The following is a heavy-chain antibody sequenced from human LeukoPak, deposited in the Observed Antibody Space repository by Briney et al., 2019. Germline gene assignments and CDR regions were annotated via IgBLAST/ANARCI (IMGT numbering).Heavy chain of an antibody. CDR3: ARVADNYYGSGSTDY. V-gene: IGHV3-48*03. Sequence: GGSLRLSCAASGFTFSSYEMNWVRQAPGKGLEWVSYISSSGSTIYYADSVKGRFTISRDNAKNSLYLQMNSLRAEDTAVYYCARVADNYYGSGSTDYWGQGTLVTVS. CDR2: ISSSGSTI. CDR1: GFTFSSYE. J-gene: IGHJ4*02. D-gene: IGHD3-10*01.